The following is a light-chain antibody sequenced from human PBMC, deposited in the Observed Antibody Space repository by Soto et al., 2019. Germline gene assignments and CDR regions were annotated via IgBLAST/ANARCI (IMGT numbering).Light chain of an antibody. J-gene: IGKJ5*01. CDR3: MQSLQTSIT. V-gene: IGKV2-28*01. Sequence: DIVMTQSPLSLPVTPGEPASISCRSSQSLLHSNGYNYLDWYLQKPGQSPQLLIYLGSSRASGVPDRLSGSGSGTDFTLKISRVEAEDVGVYYCMQSLQTSITFGQGTRLEIK. CDR1: QSLLHSNGYNY. CDR2: LGS.